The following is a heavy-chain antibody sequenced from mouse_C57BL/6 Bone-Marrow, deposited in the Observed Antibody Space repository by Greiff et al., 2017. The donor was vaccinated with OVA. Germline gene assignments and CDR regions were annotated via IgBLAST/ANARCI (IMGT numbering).Heavy chain of an antibody. V-gene: IGHV3-8*01. CDR2: ISYSGST. CDR1: GYSITSDY. D-gene: IGHD1-1*01. J-gene: IGHJ2*01. Sequence: VQLQQSGPGLAKPSQTLSLTCSVTGYSITSDYWNWIRKLPGNKLEYMGYISYSGSTYYNPSLKSRISITRDTSKTQYYLQMNSVTTEYTATYYCARYEYYGTFDYWGQGTTLTVSS. CDR3: ARYEYYGTFDY.